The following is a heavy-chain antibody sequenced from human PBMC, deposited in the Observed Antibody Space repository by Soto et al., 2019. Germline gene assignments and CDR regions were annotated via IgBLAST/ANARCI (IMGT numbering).Heavy chain of an antibody. CDR3: ARGMITFGGVIVDAFDI. V-gene: IGHV1-8*01. J-gene: IGHJ3*02. CDR1: GYTFTSYD. D-gene: IGHD3-16*02. CDR2: MNPNSGNT. Sequence: QVQLVQSGAEVKKPGASVKVSCKASGYTFTSYDINWVRQATGQGLEWMGWMNPNSGNTGYAQKFQGRGTMTRNTSISTAYMELSSLRSEDTAAYYCARGMITFGGVIVDAFDIWGQGTMVTVSS.